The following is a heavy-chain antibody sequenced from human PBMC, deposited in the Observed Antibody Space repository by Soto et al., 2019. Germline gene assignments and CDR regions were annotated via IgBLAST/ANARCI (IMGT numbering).Heavy chain of an antibody. J-gene: IGHJ5*01. Sequence: SETLSLTCTVSGGSVSTGRYYWRWIRQPPGKRVEWIGYIYSSGKTNYNPSLRSRVTISVDTSKNQFSLELTSVTAADTAVYYCARDVLVLRGANYHPNGFDFWGQGAPVTVSS. D-gene: IGHD4-4*01. CDR3: ARDVLVLRGANYHPNGFDF. V-gene: IGHV4-61*01. CDR1: GGSVSTGRYY. CDR2: IYSSGKT.